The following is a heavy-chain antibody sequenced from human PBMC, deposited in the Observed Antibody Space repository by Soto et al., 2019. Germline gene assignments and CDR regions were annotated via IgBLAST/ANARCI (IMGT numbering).Heavy chain of an antibody. CDR3: ARGNYDILTGYYSGYYFDY. J-gene: IGHJ4*02. Sequence: SETLSLTCTVSGGSISSGGYYWSWIRQHPGKGLEWIGYIYYSGSTYYNPSIKSRVTISVDTSKNQFSLKLSSVTAADTAVYYCARGNYDILTGYYSGYYFDYWGQGTLVTVSS. V-gene: IGHV4-31*03. D-gene: IGHD3-9*01. CDR1: GGSISSGGYY. CDR2: IYYSGST.